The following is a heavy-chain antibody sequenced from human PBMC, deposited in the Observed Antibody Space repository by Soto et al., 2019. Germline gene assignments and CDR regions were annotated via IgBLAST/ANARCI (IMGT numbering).Heavy chain of an antibody. CDR1: GYTFTSYA. CDR2: INAGNGNT. V-gene: IGHV1-3*01. CDR3: ARSSGYYDVDY. Sequence: QVQLVQSGAEVKKPGASVKVSCKASGYTFTSYAMHWVRQAPGQRLEWMGWINAGNGNTKYSQKFQGRVTSTRDTPASTAYMELSSLRSEDTAVYYCARSSGYYDVDYWGQGTLVTVSS. J-gene: IGHJ4*02. D-gene: IGHD3-22*01.